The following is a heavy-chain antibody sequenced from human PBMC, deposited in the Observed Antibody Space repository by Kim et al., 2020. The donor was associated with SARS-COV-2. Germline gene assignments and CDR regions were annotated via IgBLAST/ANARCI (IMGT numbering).Heavy chain of an antibody. J-gene: IGHJ4*02. V-gene: IGHV3-21*01. CDR2: I. Sequence: IYYADSVKGRFTISRDNPKNSLYLQMNSLRAEDTAVYYCARGHPSYYFDYWGQGTLVTVSS. CDR3: ARGHPSYYFDY.